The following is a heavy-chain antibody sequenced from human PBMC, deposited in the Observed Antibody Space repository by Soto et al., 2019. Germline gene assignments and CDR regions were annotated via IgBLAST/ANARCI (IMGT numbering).Heavy chain of an antibody. J-gene: IGHJ6*02. CDR1: SGSISSGDYY. V-gene: IGHV4-30-4*02. CDR3: ARAVRFWYGMDV. D-gene: IGHD3-3*01. Sequence: SDTLSITCTVSSGSISSGDYYWILISQPPGKGLEWIGYIYYSGSTYYNPSLKSRVTISVDTSKNQFSLKLSSVTAADTAVYYCARAVRFWYGMDVWGQGTTVTVSS. CDR2: IYYSGST.